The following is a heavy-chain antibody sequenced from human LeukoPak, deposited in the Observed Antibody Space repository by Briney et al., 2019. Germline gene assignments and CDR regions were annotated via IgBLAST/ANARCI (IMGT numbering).Heavy chain of an antibody. V-gene: IGHV3-66*01. Sequence: GGSLSLSCAASGFTVSSSYMSWVRQAPGKGLEWVSIISSAGTTYYADSVKGRFTISRDNSKNTVYLQVNSLRDEDTAVYYCARDLDAANTYYFDYWGQGTMVTVSS. D-gene: IGHD6-13*01. CDR2: ISSAGTT. CDR1: GFTVSSSY. CDR3: ARDLDAANTYYFDY. J-gene: IGHJ4*02.